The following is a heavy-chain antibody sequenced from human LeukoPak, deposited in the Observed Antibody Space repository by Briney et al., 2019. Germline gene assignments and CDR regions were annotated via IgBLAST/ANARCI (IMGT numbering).Heavy chain of an antibody. J-gene: IGHJ4*02. CDR1: GFTFSSYS. D-gene: IGHD3-9*01. Sequence: GGSLRLSCAASGFTFSSYSMNWVRQAPGKGLEWVANIKQDGSEKYYVDSVKGRFTISRDNAKNSLYLQMNSLRAEDTAVYYCARDKRDILTGYYDYWGQGTLVTVSS. V-gene: IGHV3-7*01. CDR3: ARDKRDILTGYYDY. CDR2: IKQDGSEK.